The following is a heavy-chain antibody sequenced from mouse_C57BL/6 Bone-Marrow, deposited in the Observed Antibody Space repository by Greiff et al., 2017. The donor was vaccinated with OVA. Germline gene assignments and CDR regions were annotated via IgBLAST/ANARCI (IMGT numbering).Heavy chain of an antibody. Sequence: VKLQQPGAELVRPGSSVKLSCKASGYTFTSYWMDWVKQRPGQGLEWIGNIYPSDSETHYNQKFKDKATLTVDKSSSTAYMQLSSLTSEDSAVYYCARWNYYYGSEAMDYWGQGTSVTVSS. J-gene: IGHJ4*01. CDR2: IYPSDSET. CDR1: GYTFTSYW. V-gene: IGHV1-61*01. CDR3: ARWNYYYGSEAMDY. D-gene: IGHD1-1*01.